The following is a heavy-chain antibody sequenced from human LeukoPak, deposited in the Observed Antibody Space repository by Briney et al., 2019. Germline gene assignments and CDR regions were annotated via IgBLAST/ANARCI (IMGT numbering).Heavy chain of an antibody. Sequence: SVKVSCKASGGTVSSYAISGVRQAPGQGLEWMGGIIPIFGTANYAQKFQGRVTITADKSTSTAYMELSSLRSEDTAVYYCAREVGDIVVVPAASFYYYYYMDVWGKGTTVTVSS. V-gene: IGHV1-69*06. CDR2: IIPIFGTA. CDR1: GGTVSSYA. D-gene: IGHD2-2*01. CDR3: AREVGDIVVVPAASFYYYYYMDV. J-gene: IGHJ6*03.